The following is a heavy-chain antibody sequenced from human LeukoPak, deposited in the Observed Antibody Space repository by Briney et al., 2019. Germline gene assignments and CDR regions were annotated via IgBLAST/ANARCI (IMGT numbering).Heavy chain of an antibody. V-gene: IGHV3-74*01. Sequence: GGSLRLSCEASGFTFSSHWMHWVRQAPGKGLVWASRINSDGSSTSYADSVKGRFTISRDNAKNTVYLQMNSLRAEDSAEYYCARALASGATYWGQGTLVTVSS. CDR1: GFTFSSHW. D-gene: IGHD6-13*01. CDR2: INSDGSST. J-gene: IGHJ4*02. CDR3: ARALASGATY.